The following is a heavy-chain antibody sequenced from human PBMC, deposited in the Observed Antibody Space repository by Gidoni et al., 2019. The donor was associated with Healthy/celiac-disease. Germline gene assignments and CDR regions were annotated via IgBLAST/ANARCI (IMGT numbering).Heavy chain of an antibody. V-gene: IGHV1-24*01. Sequence: QVQLVQSGAAVKKPGASVKVSCQVSGDPLTELSMPWVRQAPGKGLAWMGGFDPEDGETIYAQKFQGRVTMTEDTSTDTAYMELSSLRSEDTAVYYCATIAYSGYDWGGYFDYWGQGTLVTVSS. D-gene: IGHD5-12*01. CDR1: GDPLTELS. J-gene: IGHJ4*02. CDR3: ATIAYSGYDWGGYFDY. CDR2: FDPEDGET.